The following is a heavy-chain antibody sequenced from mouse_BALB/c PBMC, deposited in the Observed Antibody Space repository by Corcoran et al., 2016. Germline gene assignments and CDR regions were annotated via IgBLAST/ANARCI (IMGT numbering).Heavy chain of an antibody. V-gene: IGHV8-12*01. J-gene: IGHJ3*01. D-gene: IGHD2-4*01. Sequence: QVTLKESGPGILQPSQTLSLTCSFSGFSLSTSGMGVSWIRQPSGKGLEWLAHIYWDDDKRYNPSLKSRLTIPKDTSRNQVFLKITSVDTADTATYYCARRGNYDYDGWFAYWGQGTLVTVSA. CDR1: GFSLSTSGMG. CDR3: ARRGNYDYDGWFAY. CDR2: IYWDDDK.